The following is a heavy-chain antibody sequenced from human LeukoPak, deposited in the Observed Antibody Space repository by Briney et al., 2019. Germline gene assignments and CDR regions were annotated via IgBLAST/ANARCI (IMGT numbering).Heavy chain of an antibody. V-gene: IGHV2-5*01. CDR3: AHPNLTYCSSTSCYIYYFDY. D-gene: IGHD2-2*01. CDR2: IYWNDDK. J-gene: IGHJ4*02. Sequence: SGPTLVKPTQTLTLTCTFSGFSLSTSGVGVGWTRQPPGKALEWLALIYWNDDKRYSPSLKSRLTITKDTSKNQVVLTMTNMDPVDTATYYCAHPNLTYCSSTSCYIYYFDYWGQGTLVTVSS. CDR1: GFSLSTSGVG.